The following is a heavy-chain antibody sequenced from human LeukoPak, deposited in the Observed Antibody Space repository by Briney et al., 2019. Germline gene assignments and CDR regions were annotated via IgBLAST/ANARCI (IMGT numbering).Heavy chain of an antibody. J-gene: IGHJ4*02. CDR2: IIPIFGTA. CDR1: GGTFSSYA. CDR3: ARGAGTYPWDYYFDY. Sequence: SVTVSCKASGGTFSSYAISWVRQAPGQGLEWMGGIIPIFGTANYAQKFQGRVTITADESTSTAYMELSSLRSEDTAVYYCARGAGTYPWDYYFDYWGQGTLVTVSS. V-gene: IGHV1-69*13. D-gene: IGHD6-19*01.